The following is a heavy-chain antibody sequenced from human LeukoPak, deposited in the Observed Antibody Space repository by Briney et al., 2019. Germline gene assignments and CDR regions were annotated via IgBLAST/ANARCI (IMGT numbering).Heavy chain of an antibody. CDR3: ARTAAAGIDY. CDR2: INHSGST. CDR1: GGSFSGYY. D-gene: IGHD6-13*01. V-gene: IGHV4-34*01. J-gene: IGHJ4*02. Sequence: SETLSLTCAVYGGSFSGYYWSWIRQPPGNGLEWIGEINHSGSTNYNPSLKSRVTISVDTSKNQFSLKLSSVTAADTAVYYCARTAAAGIDYWGQGTLVTVSS.